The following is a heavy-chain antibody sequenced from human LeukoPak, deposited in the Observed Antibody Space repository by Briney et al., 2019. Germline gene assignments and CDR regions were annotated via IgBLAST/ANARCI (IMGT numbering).Heavy chain of an antibody. Sequence: GGSLRLSCAASGFTVSSNYTSWVRQAPGKGLEWVSVIYSGGSTYYADSVKGRFTISRDNSKNTLYLQMNSLRAEDTAVYYCARSGYSYGYADYWGQGTLVTVSS. CDR3: ARSGYSYGYADY. V-gene: IGHV3-53*01. CDR1: GFTVSSNY. J-gene: IGHJ4*02. CDR2: IYSGGST. D-gene: IGHD5-18*01.